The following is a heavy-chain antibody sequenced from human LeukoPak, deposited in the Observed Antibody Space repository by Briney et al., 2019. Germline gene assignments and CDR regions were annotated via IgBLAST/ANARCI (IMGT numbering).Heavy chain of an antibody. J-gene: IGHJ4*02. V-gene: IGHV4-31*03. Sequence: SQTLSLTCTVSGGSISSGGYYWSWIRQYPGKGLEWIGYIYYSGSTYYNPSLKSRVTISVDTSKNQFSLKLSSVTAADTAVYYCARANRVIVPFDYWGQGTLVTVSS. CDR3: ARANRVIVPFDY. D-gene: IGHD3-16*02. CDR1: GGSISSGGYY. CDR2: IYYSGST.